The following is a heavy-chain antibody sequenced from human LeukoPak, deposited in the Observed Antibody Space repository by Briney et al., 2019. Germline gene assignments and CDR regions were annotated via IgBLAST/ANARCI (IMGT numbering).Heavy chain of an antibody. CDR1: GFTFSDYY. Sequence: GGSLRLSCAASGFTFSDYYMSWIRQAPGKGLEWVSYISSSGSTIYYADSVKGRFTISRDNAKSSLYLQMNSLRAEDTALYYCAKDKSSGWFFDSWGQGTLVTVSS. J-gene: IGHJ4*02. CDR3: AKDKSSGWFFDS. D-gene: IGHD6-19*01. V-gene: IGHV3-11*01. CDR2: ISSSGSTI.